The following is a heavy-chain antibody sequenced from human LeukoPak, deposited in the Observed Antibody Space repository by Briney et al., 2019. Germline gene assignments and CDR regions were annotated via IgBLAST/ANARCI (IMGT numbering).Heavy chain of an antibody. Sequence: PSQTLSLTCTVSGGSISSGGYYWSWIRQPPGKGLEWIGYIYHSGSTYYNPSLKSRVTISVDRSKNQFSLKLSSVTAADTALYYCARGGGGYTLYSFDYWGQGALVTVSS. D-gene: IGHD3-22*01. CDR2: IYHSGST. CDR3: ARGGGGYTLYSFDY. J-gene: IGHJ4*02. CDR1: GGSISSGGYY. V-gene: IGHV4-30-2*01.